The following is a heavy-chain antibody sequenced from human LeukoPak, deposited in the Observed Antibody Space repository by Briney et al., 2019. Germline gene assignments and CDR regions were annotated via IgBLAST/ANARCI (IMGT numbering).Heavy chain of an antibody. D-gene: IGHD3-10*01. CDR1: GVTLSSNY. Sequence: GGSLRLSCAASGVTLSSNYMSWVRQAPGKRLEWGSVIYNGGSTYYADSVKGRFTISRDNSKNTLYLQMNGLRAEDTAVYYCASVTHGVRGVIRGDAFDIWGQGTMVTVSS. CDR3: ASVTHGVRGVIRGDAFDI. J-gene: IGHJ3*02. V-gene: IGHV3-53*01. CDR2: IYNGGST.